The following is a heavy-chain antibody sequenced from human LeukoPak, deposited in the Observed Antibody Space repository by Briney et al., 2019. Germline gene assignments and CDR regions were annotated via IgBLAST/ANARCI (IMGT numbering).Heavy chain of an antibody. CDR2: ISGSGGST. CDR3: AKRELWFGELSD. Sequence: GGSLRLSCAASGFTFSSYAMSWVRQAPGKGLEWVSAISGSGGSTHYADSVKGRFTISRDNSKNTLYLQMNSLRAEDTAVYYCAKRELWFGELSDWGQGTLVTVSS. D-gene: IGHD3-10*01. J-gene: IGHJ4*02. CDR1: GFTFSSYA. V-gene: IGHV3-23*01.